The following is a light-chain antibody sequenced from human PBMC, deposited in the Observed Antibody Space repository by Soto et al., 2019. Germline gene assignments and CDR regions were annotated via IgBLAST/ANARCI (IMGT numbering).Light chain of an antibody. CDR2: GAS. Sequence: EIVMAQSPATLYASPGERVTLFFRASHSVSNKLGWFQQKPGQAPRLLIYGASTRATGIPARFNGSGSGTEFTLTISSLQSEDFAVYYCQQYNSWHLTFGQGTKVEIK. V-gene: IGKV3-15*01. CDR1: HSVSNK. J-gene: IGKJ1*01. CDR3: QQYNSWHLT.